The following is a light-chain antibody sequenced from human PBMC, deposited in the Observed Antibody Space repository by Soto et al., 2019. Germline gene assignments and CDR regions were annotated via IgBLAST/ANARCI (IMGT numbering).Light chain of an antibody. J-gene: IGKJ5*01. CDR2: GAS. V-gene: IGKV3-15*01. CDR3: QHYNNWPPG. CDR1: ESVSTN. Sequence: EIEVTQSPSTLSLAPGERVTLSCRASESVSTNLAWYQQKAGQAPRLLIYGASTRATGIPARFSGSGSGTEFTLTISSLQSEDFAVYYCQHYNNWPPGFGQGTRLE.